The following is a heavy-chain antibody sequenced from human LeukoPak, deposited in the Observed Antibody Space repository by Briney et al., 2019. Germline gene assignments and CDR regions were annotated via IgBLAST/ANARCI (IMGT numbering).Heavy chain of an antibody. CDR2: INHSGST. Sequence: SETLSLTCAVYGGSFSGYYWSWIRQPPGKGLEWIGEINHSGSTNYNPSLTSRGTISVDTSKNQFSLKLSSVTAADTAVYYCARANYDILTGSGTGTPAYGSGDWFDPWGQGTLVTVSS. CDR3: ARANYDILTGSGTGTPAYGSGDWFDP. CDR1: GGSFSGYY. D-gene: IGHD3-9*01. V-gene: IGHV4-34*01. J-gene: IGHJ5*02.